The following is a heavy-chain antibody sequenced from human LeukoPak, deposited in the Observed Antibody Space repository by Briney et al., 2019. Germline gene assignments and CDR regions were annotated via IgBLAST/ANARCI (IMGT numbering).Heavy chain of an antibody. V-gene: IGHV1-2*06. D-gene: IGHD4-17*01. CDR2: INPNSGGT. CDR3: ARGQPYGDYNYFDP. J-gene: IGHJ5*02. CDR1: GYTFTGYY. Sequence: ASVKVSCKASGYTFTGYYIFWVRQAPGQGLKWMGRINPNSGGTQYAQEFQGRVTMTRDTSISTAYMELSRLTSDDTAIYYCARGQPYGDYNYFDPWGQGTLVTVSS.